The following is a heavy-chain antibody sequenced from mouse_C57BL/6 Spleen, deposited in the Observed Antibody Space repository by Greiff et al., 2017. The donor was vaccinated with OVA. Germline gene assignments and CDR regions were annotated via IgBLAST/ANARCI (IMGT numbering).Heavy chain of an antibody. V-gene: IGHV10-1*01. Sequence: EVQRVESGGGLVQPKGSLKLSCAASGFSFNTYAMNWVRQAPGKGLEWVARIRSKSNNYATYYADSVKDRFTISRDDSESMLYLQMNNVKTEDTTMYYCVRGSHACDYWGQGTTLTVSS. J-gene: IGHJ2*01. CDR2: IRSKSNNYAT. CDR3: VRGSHACDY. D-gene: IGHD1-1*02. CDR1: GFSFNTYA.